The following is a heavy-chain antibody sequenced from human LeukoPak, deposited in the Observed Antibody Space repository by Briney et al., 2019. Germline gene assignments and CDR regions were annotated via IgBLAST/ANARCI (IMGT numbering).Heavy chain of an antibody. V-gene: IGHV4-59*01. CDR1: GGSISSYY. D-gene: IGHD5-18*01. CDR3: ARDRGYSYGSDAFDI. Sequence: SETLSLTCTVSGGSISSYYWSWIRQPPGKGLEWIGYIYYSGSTNQNPSLKSRVTISVDTSKNQFSLKLRSVTAADTAVYYCARDRGYSYGSDAFDIWGQGTMVTVSS. CDR2: IYYSGST. J-gene: IGHJ3*02.